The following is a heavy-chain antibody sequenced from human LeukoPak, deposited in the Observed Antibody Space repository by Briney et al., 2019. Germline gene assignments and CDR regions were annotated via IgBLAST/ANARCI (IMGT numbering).Heavy chain of an antibody. V-gene: IGHV4-34*01. Sequence: TSETLSLTCAVYGGSFSGYYWSWIRQPPGKGLEWGGEINHSGSTNYNPSLKSRVTISVDTSKNQFSLKLSSVTAADTAVYYCARGYSLGGGVLSNYYYYYGMDVWGKGTTVTVSS. D-gene: IGHD3-16*01. J-gene: IGHJ6*04. CDR3: ARGYSLGGGVLSNYYYYYGMDV. CDR1: GGSFSGYY. CDR2: INHSGST.